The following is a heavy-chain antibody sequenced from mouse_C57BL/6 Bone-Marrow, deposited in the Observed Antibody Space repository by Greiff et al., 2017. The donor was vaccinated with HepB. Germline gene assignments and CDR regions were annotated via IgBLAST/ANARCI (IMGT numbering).Heavy chain of an antibody. Sequence: QVQLQQSGAELVRPGSSVKLSCKASGYTFTSYWMDWVKQRPGQGLEWIGNIYPSDSETHYNQKFKDKATLTVDKSSSTAYMQLSSLTSEDSADYYCARPFCYGSGYGYWGQGTTLTVSS. CDR1: GYTFTSYW. V-gene: IGHV1-61*01. CDR3: ARPFCYGSGYGY. J-gene: IGHJ2*01. CDR2: IYPSDSET. D-gene: IGHD1-1*01.